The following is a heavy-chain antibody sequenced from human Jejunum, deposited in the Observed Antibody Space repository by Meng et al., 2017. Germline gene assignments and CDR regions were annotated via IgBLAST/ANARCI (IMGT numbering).Heavy chain of an antibody. CDR1: GDSITSNTS. D-gene: IGHD3-22*01. CDR3: AKHGGYYQHY. CDR2: IDHRGSP. J-gene: IGHJ4*02. Sequence: QPQLQEAGPGLVEPSGAPSRNFTVYGDSITSNTSWSWVRQSPEKGLEWIVQIDHRGSPYYNPSLKSRVTMSVDKSKSQVSLQLTSVTAADTAVYYCAKHGGYYQHYWGQGTLVTVSS. V-gene: IGHV4-4*02.